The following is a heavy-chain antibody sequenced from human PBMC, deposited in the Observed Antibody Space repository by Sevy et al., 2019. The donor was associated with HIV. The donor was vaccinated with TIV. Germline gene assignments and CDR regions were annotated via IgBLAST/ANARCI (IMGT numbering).Heavy chain of an antibody. Sequence: ASVKVSCKTSGGIFRSNAISWVRQAPGQGLEWMGGIIAVFGTTNYAQKFQGRVTVTADGSRGTAYMELSSLRSEDTAVYYCARDKYYYISGSFDYWVQGTPVTVSS. CDR2: IIAVFGTT. CDR1: GGIFRSNA. CDR3: ARDKYYYISGSFDY. D-gene: IGHD3-10*01. V-gene: IGHV1-69*13. J-gene: IGHJ4*02.